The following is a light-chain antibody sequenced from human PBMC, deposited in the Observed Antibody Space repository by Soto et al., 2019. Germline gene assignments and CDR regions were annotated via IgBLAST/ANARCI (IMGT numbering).Light chain of an antibody. V-gene: IGKV3-11*01. Sequence: EIVLTQSPATLSLSPGERATLSCRASQSVSSYLAWYQQKPGQAPRLLIYDASNRATGIPARFSGSGSGTDFTLTISSLEPEDFAVSSCQQRSNWPPYPFGQGTKLEIK. CDR3: QQRSNWPPYP. J-gene: IGKJ2*01. CDR2: DAS. CDR1: QSVSSY.